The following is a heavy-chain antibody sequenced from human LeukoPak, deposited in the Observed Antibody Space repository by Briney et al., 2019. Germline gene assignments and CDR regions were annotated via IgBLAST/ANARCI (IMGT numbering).Heavy chain of an antibody. CDR2: VEADGKNM. D-gene: IGHD5-24*01. J-gene: IGHJ6*03. V-gene: IGHV3-30*04. CDR1: GFTFSHSI. CDR3: AREKSRDGHNECLYYYYMDV. Sequence: PGGSLRLSCAASGFTFSHSIMHWVRQAPGKGLEWVAVVEADGKNMYYADSVKGRFTISRDNSQNTVYLQMNSLRADDTAVYYCAREKSRDGHNECLYYYYMDVWGKGTTVTVSS.